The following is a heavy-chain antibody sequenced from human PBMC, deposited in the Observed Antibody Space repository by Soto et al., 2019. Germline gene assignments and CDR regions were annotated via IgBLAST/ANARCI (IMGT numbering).Heavy chain of an antibody. CDR3: AKVVIYCSSTSCYLGAFDI. J-gene: IGHJ3*02. CDR2: ISGSGGST. CDR1: GFTFSSYA. V-gene: IGHV3-23*01. D-gene: IGHD2-2*01. Sequence: EVQLLESGGGLVQPGGSLRLSCAASGFTFSSYAMSWVRQAPGKGLEWVSAISGSGGSTYYADSVKGRFTISRDNSKNTLYLQMNSLRAEDTAVYYCAKVVIYCSSTSCYLGAFDIWGQGTMVTVSS.